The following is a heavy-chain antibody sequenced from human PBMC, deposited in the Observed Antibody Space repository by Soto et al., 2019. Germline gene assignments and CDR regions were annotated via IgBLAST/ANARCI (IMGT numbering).Heavy chain of an antibody. CDR1: GGSISSTSYY. CDR2: IYYSGST. J-gene: IGHJ4*02. V-gene: IGHV4-39*01. CDR3: ARRGYSGYDYYFDY. Sequence: QLQLQESGPGLVKPSETLSLTCTVSGGSISSTSYYWGWIRQPPGKGLEWIGSIYYSGSTYYNPSLKSRVTISVDTSKNQFSLKLSSVTAADTAVYYCARRGYSGYDYYFDYWGQGTLVTVSS. D-gene: IGHD5-12*01.